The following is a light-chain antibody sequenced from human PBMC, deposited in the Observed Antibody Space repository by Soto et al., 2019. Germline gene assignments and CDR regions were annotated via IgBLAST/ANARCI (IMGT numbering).Light chain of an antibody. CDR3: MEGSPS. J-gene: IGKJ1*01. V-gene: IGKV2-30*01. Sequence: VLLTQSPLTLPVTLGQPASISCRSSQSLIYSNGKTYLNWYQQRPGQVPRRIIYEVSNRDFGVPDRLSGSGSGSGTDFTLKISRVEAEDVGVYYCMEGSPSFGQGTKAEIK. CDR2: EVS. CDR1: QSLIYSNGKTY.